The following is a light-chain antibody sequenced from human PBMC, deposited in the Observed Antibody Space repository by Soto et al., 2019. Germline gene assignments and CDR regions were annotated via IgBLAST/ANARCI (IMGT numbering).Light chain of an antibody. CDR2: VAS. Sequence: EIVLTQSPDTLSLSPGERDTLSCRASQSVGSSLAWYQRKPGQAPRLLIYVASNRATGIPARFSGSGSGTDFTLTISSLEPEDFAVYYCQMRSNWPPEVTFGPGTKVDIK. V-gene: IGKV3-11*01. CDR3: QMRSNWPPEVT. J-gene: IGKJ3*01. CDR1: QSVGSS.